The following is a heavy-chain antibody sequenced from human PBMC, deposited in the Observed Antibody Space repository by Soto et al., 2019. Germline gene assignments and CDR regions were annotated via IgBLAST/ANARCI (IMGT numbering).Heavy chain of an antibody. Sequence: GGSLRLSCAASGFTVSGSHMTWVRQAPGKGLDWVSVMFSGGSTYYADSVKGRFTISRDNSKNTVYLQLNSLRAEDTAVYFCARDLGSPASYWGRGTLVTAPQ. D-gene: IGHD1-26*01. V-gene: IGHV3-53*01. CDR3: ARDLGSPASY. CDR2: MFSGGST. CDR1: GFTVSGSH. J-gene: IGHJ4*02.